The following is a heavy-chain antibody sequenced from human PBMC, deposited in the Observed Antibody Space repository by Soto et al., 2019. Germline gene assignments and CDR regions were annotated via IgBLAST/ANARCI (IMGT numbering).Heavy chain of an antibody. J-gene: IGHJ6*02. CDR3: AGGSTTFRGMDV. CDR1: GFSFSDYY. D-gene: IGHD1-7*01. CDR2: ISSSGGTI. Sequence: QVQLVESGGGLVLPGGSLRLSCAASGFSFSDYYMKWIRQAPGKGLEWVSYISSSGGTIYHADSVKGRFTISRDNTKNSLYLQMNSLRAEDTAVYSCAGGSTTFRGMDVWGQGTTVIVSS. V-gene: IGHV3-11*01.